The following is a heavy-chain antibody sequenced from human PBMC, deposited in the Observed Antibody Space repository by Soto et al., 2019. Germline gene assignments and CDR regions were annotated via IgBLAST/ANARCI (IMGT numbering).Heavy chain of an antibody. D-gene: IGHD3-22*01. Sequence: SVKVSCKASGGTFSRYAISWVRQAPGQGLEWMGGIIPVFDKANYAEKFQGRVTITADESTNTGYMELKSLTSEDTAIYYCAREGTLHDSSAYYYVYWGQGTPVNVS. J-gene: IGHJ4*02. CDR3: AREGTLHDSSAYYYVY. CDR2: IIPVFDKA. V-gene: IGHV1-69*13. CDR1: GGTFSRYA.